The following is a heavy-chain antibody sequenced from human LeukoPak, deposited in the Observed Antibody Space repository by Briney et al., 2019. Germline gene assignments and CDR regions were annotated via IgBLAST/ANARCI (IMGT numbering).Heavy chain of an antibody. V-gene: IGHV7-4-1*02. J-gene: IGHJ5*02. D-gene: IGHD6-19*01. Sequence: GASVKVSCKASGYTFTSYYMHWVRQAPGQGLEWMGWINTNTGNPTYAQGFTGRFVFSLDTSVSTAYLQISSLKAEDTAVYYCARDSDSSGWYERWFDPWGQGTLVTVSS. CDR2: INTNTGNP. CDR3: ARDSDSSGWYERWFDP. CDR1: GYTFTSYY.